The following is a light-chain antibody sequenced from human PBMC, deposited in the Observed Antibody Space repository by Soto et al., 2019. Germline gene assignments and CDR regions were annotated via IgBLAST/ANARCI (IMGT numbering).Light chain of an antibody. Sequence: DIQMTQSPSSLSASVGDRVTIACRASQGISNYLVWYQQKPGKVPKLLLYAASTLQSGVPSRLSGSGSGTDFTLTITSLQPEDVATYYCQKYNGDQWTFDKETKVEIK. V-gene: IGKV1-27*01. J-gene: IGKJ1*01. CDR3: QKYNGDQWT. CDR1: QGISNY. CDR2: AAS.